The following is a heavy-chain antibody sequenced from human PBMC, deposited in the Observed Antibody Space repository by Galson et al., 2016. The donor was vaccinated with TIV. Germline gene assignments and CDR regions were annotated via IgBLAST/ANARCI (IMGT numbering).Heavy chain of an antibody. J-gene: IGHJ4*02. D-gene: IGHD2/OR15-2a*01. CDR3: ASFNTKDAFDS. V-gene: IGHV3-15*01. CDR1: GFNFDVRW. Sequence: SLRLSCAASGFNFDVRWMSWLRQVPGKELEWVGRIRSGSEAGTTDYAATVKGRFTISRDDSKDTLYLQMNNLKIEDTAGYYCASFNTKDAFDSWGQGTLVIVSS. CDR2: IRSGSEAGTT.